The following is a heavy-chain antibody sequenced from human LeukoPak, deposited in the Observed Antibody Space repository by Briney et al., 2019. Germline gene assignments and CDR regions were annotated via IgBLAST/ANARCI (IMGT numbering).Heavy chain of an antibody. CDR3: ASSGSYRFDY. CDR2: ISSSSSYT. J-gene: IGHJ4*02. CDR1: GFTFSDYY. V-gene: IGHV3-11*06. Sequence: PGGSLRLSCAASGFTFSDYYMSWIRQAPGKGLEWVSYISSSSSYTNYADSVKGRFTISRDNAKNSLYLQMNSLRDEDTAVYYCASSGSYRFDYWSQGTLVTVSS. D-gene: IGHD1-26*01.